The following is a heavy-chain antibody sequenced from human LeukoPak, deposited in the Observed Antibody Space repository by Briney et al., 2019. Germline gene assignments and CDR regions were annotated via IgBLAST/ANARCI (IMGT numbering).Heavy chain of an antibody. CDR2: ISTSGSTI. V-gene: IGHV3-48*03. Sequence: GGSLRLSCAASGFTFSGYEMNWVRQAPGKELEWVSYISTSGSTIYYADSVKGRFTISRDNAKNSLYLQMNSLRAEDTAVYYCARDPSGSYFDYWGQGTLVTVSS. CDR1: GFTFSGYE. CDR3: ARDPSGSYFDY. D-gene: IGHD2-15*01. J-gene: IGHJ4*02.